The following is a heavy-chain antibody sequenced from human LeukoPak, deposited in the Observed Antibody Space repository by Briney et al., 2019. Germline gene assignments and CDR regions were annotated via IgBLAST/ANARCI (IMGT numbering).Heavy chain of an antibody. V-gene: IGHV1-46*01. CDR3: ARDRSVGATAGWFDP. CDR1: GYTFTSYY. CDR2: INPSGGST. D-gene: IGHD1-26*01. J-gene: IGHJ5*02. Sequence: ASAKVSCKASGYTFTSYYMHWVRQAPGQGLEWMRIINPSGGSTSYAQKFQGRVTMTRDMSTSTVYMELSSLRSEDTAVYYCARDRSVGATAGWFDPWGQGTLVTVSS.